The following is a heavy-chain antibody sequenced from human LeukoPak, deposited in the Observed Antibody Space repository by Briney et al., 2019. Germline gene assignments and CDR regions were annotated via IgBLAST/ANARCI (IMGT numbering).Heavy chain of an antibody. V-gene: IGHV4-39*01. Sequence: PSETLSLTCTVSGGSISSSSYYWGWIRQPPGKGLEWIGSIYYSGSTYYNPSLKSRVTISVDTSKNQFSLKLSSVTAADTAVYYCARIRGITYYFDYWGQGALVTVSS. CDR2: IYYSGST. D-gene: IGHD3-16*01. CDR1: GGSISSSSYY. CDR3: ARIRGITYYFDY. J-gene: IGHJ4*02.